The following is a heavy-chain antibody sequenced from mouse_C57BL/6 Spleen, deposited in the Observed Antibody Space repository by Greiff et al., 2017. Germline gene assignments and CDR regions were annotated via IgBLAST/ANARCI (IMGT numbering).Heavy chain of an antibody. CDR2: IYPRSGNP. Sequence: QVQLKESGAELARPGASVKLSCKASGYTFTSYGISWVKQRTGQGLEWIGEIYPRSGNPYYNEKFKGKAPLTADQPSSTAYMELRSLTSEDSAVYFCARRITTVVATGGAMDYWGQGTSVTVAS. V-gene: IGHV1-81*01. J-gene: IGHJ4*01. CDR1: GYTFTSYG. CDR3: ARRITTVVATGGAMDY. D-gene: IGHD1-1*01.